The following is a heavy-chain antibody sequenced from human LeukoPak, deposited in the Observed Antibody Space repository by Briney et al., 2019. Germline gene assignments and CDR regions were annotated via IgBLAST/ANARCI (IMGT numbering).Heavy chain of an antibody. CDR3: ARFREVVVITGDAFDI. CDR2: INHSGST. V-gene: IGHV4-34*01. J-gene: IGHJ3*02. CDR1: GGSFSGYY. D-gene: IGHD3-22*01. Sequence: PSETLSLTCAVYGGSFSGYYWSWIRQPPGKGLEWIGEINHSGSTNYNPSLKSRVTIAVVTSKNQFSLKLSSVTAADTAVYYCARFREVVVITGDAFDIWGQGTMVTVSS.